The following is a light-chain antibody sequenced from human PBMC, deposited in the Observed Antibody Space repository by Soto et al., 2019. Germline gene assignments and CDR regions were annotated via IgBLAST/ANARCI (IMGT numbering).Light chain of an antibody. CDR3: QQSGT. CDR1: QSVSSSY. V-gene: IGKV3-20*01. CDR2: GAS. Sequence: EIVLTQSPGTLSLSPGERATLSCRASQSVSSSYLAWYQQKPGQAPRLLIYGASSRATGIPDRFSGSGSGTDFTLTISRLESEDFAVYYCQQSGTFGQGTKVDSK. J-gene: IGKJ1*01.